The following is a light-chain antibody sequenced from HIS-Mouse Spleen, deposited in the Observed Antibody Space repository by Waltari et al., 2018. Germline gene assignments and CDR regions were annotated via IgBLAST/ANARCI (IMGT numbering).Light chain of an antibody. Sequence: QSALTQPRSVSGSPGQSVTISCTGTSSDVGGYNYVSWYQQHPGKAPNHMIYDVSKRPSGGPDRCSGSKSGNTASLTISGLQAEDEADYYCCSYAGSYTLVFGGGTKLTVL. V-gene: IGLV2-11*01. CDR3: CSYAGSYTLV. J-gene: IGLJ2*01. CDR1: SSDVGGYNY. CDR2: DVS.